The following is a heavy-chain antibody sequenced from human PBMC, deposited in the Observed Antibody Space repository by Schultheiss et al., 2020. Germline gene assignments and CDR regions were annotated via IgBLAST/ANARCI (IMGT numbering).Heavy chain of an antibody. CDR1: GYTFPNYY. Sequence: ASVKVSCKTSGYTFPNYYMHWVRQAPGQGLEWVGRINPNTGGTNYAQRFQGRVTMTRDTSISTAYMELSRLRSDDTAVYYCARVVYYDSTGYPSCFDHWGQGTQVTVSS. CDR3: ARVVYYDSTGYPSCFDH. CDR2: INPNTGGT. V-gene: IGHV1-2*06. D-gene: IGHD3-16*01. J-gene: IGHJ4*02.